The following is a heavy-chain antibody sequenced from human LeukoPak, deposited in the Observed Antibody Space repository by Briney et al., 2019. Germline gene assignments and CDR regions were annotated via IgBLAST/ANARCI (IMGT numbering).Heavy chain of an antibody. CDR2: IWYDGSNE. CDR1: GFTFSNYG. V-gene: IGHV3-33*01. D-gene: IGHD5/OR15-5a*01. Sequence: GGSLRLSCAASGFTFSNYGMHWVRQAPGKGLEWVAVIWYDGSNEYYADSVKGRFTIPRDNSKNTLYLQMNSLRAEDTAVYYCARETSTPDAFDIWGQGTMVTVSS. CDR3: ARETSTPDAFDI. J-gene: IGHJ3*02.